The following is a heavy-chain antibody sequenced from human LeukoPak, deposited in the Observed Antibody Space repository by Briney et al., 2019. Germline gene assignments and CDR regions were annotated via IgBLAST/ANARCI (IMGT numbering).Heavy chain of an antibody. CDR1: GFSFSSYG. Sequence: GGSLRLSCVASGFSFSSYGMHWVRRAPGKGLEWMTFIRFDGSEKYYADSVKGRFTISRDYSKNTLFLEMSSLRPEDTAVYYCALGKNFGYHYFDFWGQGALVTVSS. D-gene: IGHD2-2*03. CDR3: ALGKNFGYHYFDF. V-gene: IGHV3-30*02. CDR2: IRFDGSEK. J-gene: IGHJ4*02.